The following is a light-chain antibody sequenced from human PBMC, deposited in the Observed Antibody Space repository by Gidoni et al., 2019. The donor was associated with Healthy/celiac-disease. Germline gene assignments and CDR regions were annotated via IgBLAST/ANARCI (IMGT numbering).Light chain of an antibody. CDR2: LGS. Sequence: DIVMTQSPLSLPVTPGEPASISCRSSQSLLHSNGYNYLDLYLQKPGQSPQLLIYLGSNRASGVPERFSGSGSGTDFTLKISRVEAEDVGVYYCMQALQTPLTFGGGTKVEIK. J-gene: IGKJ4*01. CDR3: MQALQTPLT. CDR1: QSLLHSNGYNY. V-gene: IGKV2-28*01.